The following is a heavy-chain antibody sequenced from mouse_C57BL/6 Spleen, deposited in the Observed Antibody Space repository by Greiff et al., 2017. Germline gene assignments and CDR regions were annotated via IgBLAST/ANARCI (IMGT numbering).Heavy chain of an antibody. D-gene: IGHD1-1*01. CDR3: ARLSMTTVVAYYAMDY. CDR2: ISNLAYSI. J-gene: IGHJ4*01. CDR1: GFTFSDYG. Sequence: EVKLLESGGGLVQPGGSLKLSCAASGFTFSDYGMAWVRQAPRQGPEWVAFISNLAYSIYYADTVTGRCTSSRENAKNTLYLEMSSLRSEDTAKYYCARLSMTTVVAYYAMDYWGQGTSVTVSS. V-gene: IGHV5-15*01.